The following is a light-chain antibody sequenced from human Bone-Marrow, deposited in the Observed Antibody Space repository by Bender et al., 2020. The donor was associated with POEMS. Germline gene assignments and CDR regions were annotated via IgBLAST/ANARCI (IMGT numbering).Light chain of an antibody. CDR2: EGS. Sequence: QSALTQPASVSGSPGQSITISCTGTSSDVGSYNLVSWYQQHPGKAPKLMIYEGSERPSGVSNRFSDSESGNTASLTISGLRAEDEGDYYCCSYAGSSTLVFGGGTKLTVL. V-gene: IGLV2-23*01. CDR1: SSDVGSYNL. CDR3: CSYAGSSTLV. J-gene: IGLJ2*01.